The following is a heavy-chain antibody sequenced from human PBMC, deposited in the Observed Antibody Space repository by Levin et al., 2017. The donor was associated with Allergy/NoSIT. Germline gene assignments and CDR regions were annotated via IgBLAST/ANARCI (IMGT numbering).Heavy chain of an antibody. CDR2: IYYGGST. CDR3: ARLSELYLGYYFHY. Sequence: SETLSLTCTVSGGSISTSGYYWGWIRQPPGKGLEWIASIYYGGSTYYNPSLKSRVTISVDTSKNQFSLKLNSMTAADTAIYYCARLSELYLGYYFHYWGQGTLVTVSS. J-gene: IGHJ4*02. V-gene: IGHV4-39*01. D-gene: IGHD2-2*02. CDR1: GGSISTSGYY.